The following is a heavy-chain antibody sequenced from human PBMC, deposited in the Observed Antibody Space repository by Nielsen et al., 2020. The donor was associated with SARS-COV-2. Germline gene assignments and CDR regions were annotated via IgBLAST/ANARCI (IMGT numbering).Heavy chain of an antibody. Sequence: SETLSLTCAVYGGSFSGYYWSWIRQPPGKGLEWIGEINHSGSTNYNPSLKSRVTISVDTSKNQFSLKLSSVTAADTAVYYCARDRSYGWEVYYYYYYGMDVWGQGTTVTVSS. CDR3: ARDRSYGWEVYYYYYYGMDV. CDR2: INHSGST. V-gene: IGHV4-34*01. D-gene: IGHD5-18*01. CDR1: GGSFSGYY. J-gene: IGHJ6*02.